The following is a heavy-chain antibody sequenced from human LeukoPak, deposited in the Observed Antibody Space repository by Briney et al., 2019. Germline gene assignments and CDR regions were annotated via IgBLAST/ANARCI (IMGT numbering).Heavy chain of an antibody. J-gene: IGHJ3*02. Sequence: SQTLSLTCTVSGGSISSGGYYWSWIRQHPGKGLEWIGYIYYSGSTYYNPSLKSRVTISVDTSKNQFSLKLSSVTAADTAVYYCARDPSSLDAFDIWGQGTMATVSS. V-gene: IGHV4-31*03. CDR1: GGSISSGGYY. CDR3: ARDPSSLDAFDI. CDR2: IYYSGST.